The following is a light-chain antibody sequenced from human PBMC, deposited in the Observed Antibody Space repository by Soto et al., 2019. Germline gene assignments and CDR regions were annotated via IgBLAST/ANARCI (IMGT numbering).Light chain of an antibody. CDR2: EGS. CDR1: SSDVGSYNL. CDR3: FSYAGSSTFV. J-gene: IGLJ2*01. Sequence: QSALTQPASVSGSPGQSITISCTGTSSDVGSYNLVSWYQQHPGKAPKLMIYEGSKRPSGVSNRFYGSKSGNTASLTISGLQAEDEADSYCFSYAGSSTFVFGGGTKLTVL. V-gene: IGLV2-23*03.